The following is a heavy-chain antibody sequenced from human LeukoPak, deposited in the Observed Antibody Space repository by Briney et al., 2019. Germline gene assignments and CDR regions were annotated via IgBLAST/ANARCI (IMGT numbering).Heavy chain of an antibody. D-gene: IGHD3-10*01. CDR2: IKPDGGEK. CDR1: GFTFSSYW. V-gene: IGHV3-7*05. CDR3: VRGSSGTAVRGISWAWFDP. Sequence: GGSLRLSCAASGFTFSSYWMTWVRQAPGTGLQWVANIKPDGGEKYYVDSVKGRFTISRDNAKNSLYLEMNSLRPEDTAVYYCVRGSSGTAVRGISWAWFDPWGQGTLVTVSS. J-gene: IGHJ5*02.